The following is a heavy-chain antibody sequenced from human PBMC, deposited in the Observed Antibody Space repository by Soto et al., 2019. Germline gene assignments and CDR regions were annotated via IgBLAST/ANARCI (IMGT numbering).Heavy chain of an antibody. V-gene: IGHV1-69*12. CDR1: GGSFSNFA. Sequence: QVQLVQSEAEVKKPGSSMKVSCKASGGSFSNFAISWVRQAPGQGLEWMGGIIPIFGTSNSAQKFQGRVSXTADESTNPAYLELNRLRSEDTAVYYCARDSGGYGAPAFDIWGQGTMVTVSA. D-gene: IGHD3-10*01. CDR2: IIPIFGTS. CDR3: ARDSGGYGAPAFDI. J-gene: IGHJ3*02.